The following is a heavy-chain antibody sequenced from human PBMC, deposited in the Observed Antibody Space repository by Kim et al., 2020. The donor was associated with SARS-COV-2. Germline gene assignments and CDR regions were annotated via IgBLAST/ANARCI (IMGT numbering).Heavy chain of an antibody. V-gene: IGHV3-23*01. CDR2: ISGSGGST. Sequence: GGSLRLSCAASGFTFSSYAMSWVRQAPGKGLEWVSAISGSGGSTYYADSVKGRFTISRDNSKNTLYLQMNSLRAEDTAVYYCAKDQTVVVPAAIIKAGYSSGWLESAFDIWGQGTMVTVSS. D-gene: IGHD2-2*02. CDR3: AKDQTVVVPAAIIKAGYSSGWLESAFDI. CDR1: GFTFSSYA. J-gene: IGHJ3*02.